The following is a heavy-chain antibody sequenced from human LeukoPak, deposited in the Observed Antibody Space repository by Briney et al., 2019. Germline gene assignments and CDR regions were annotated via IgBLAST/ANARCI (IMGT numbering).Heavy chain of an antibody. CDR1: GGSISSYY. Sequence: SETLSLTCTVSGGSISSYYWSWIRQPAGKGLEWIGRTYTSGSTNYNPSLKSRVTMSVDTSKNQFSLKLSSATAADTAVYYCAREDLYDFWSGYAFDIWGQGTMVTVSS. CDR2: TYTSGST. CDR3: AREDLYDFWSGYAFDI. D-gene: IGHD3-3*01. V-gene: IGHV4-4*07. J-gene: IGHJ3*02.